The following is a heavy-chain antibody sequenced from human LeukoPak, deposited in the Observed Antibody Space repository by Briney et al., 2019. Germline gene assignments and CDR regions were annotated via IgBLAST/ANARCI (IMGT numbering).Heavy chain of an antibody. Sequence: SETLSLTCTVSGGSISSGGYYWSWIRQHPGKGLEWIGYIYYSGSTYYNPSLKSRVTISVDTSKNQFSPKLSSVTAADTAVYYCARRGREDTVVVPAAQTRGYFDYWGQGTLVTVSS. CDR2: IYYSGST. J-gene: IGHJ4*02. D-gene: IGHD2-2*01. CDR3: ARRGREDTVVVPAAQTRGYFDY. CDR1: GGSISSGGYY. V-gene: IGHV4-31*03.